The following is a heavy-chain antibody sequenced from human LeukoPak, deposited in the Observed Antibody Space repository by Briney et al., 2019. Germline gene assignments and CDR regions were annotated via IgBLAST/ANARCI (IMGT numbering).Heavy chain of an antibody. J-gene: IGHJ4*02. CDR1: GFTFSSYS. CDR3: ARVGYYDFWSGYYPDYYFDY. D-gene: IGHD3-3*01. Sequence: GGSLRLSCAASGFTFSSYSMNWVRQAPGKGLEWVSSISSSSSYIYYADSVKGRFTISRDNAKNSLYLQMNSLRAEDTAVYYCARVGYYDFWSGYYPDYYFDYWGQGTPVTVSS. CDR2: ISSSSSYI. V-gene: IGHV3-21*01.